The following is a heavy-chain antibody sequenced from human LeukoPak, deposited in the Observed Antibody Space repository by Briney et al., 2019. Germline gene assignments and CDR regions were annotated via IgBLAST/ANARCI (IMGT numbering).Heavy chain of an antibody. J-gene: IGHJ4*02. CDR2: ISASGGTA. V-gene: IGHV3-23*01. Sequence: GGSVKLSCAASGFSLNNYAMNWARQATGKGLEWVSAISASGGTAYNSDSVKGRFTISRDSAKNTLYLQINSLRAEDSAVYYCAKASSSWYSDFDYWGRGTLVTVSS. D-gene: IGHD6-13*01. CDR1: GFSLNNYA. CDR3: AKASSSWYSDFDY.